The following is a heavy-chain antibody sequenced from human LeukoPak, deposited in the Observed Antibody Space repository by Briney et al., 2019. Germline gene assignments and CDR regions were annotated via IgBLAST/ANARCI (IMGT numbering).Heavy chain of an antibody. CDR2: INHSGST. CDR1: GGSFSGYY. J-gene: IGHJ4*02. V-gene: IGHV4-34*01. CDR3: ARGRYFDY. Sequence: SETLSLTCAVYGGSFSGYYWTWIRQPPGKGLEWTGEINHSGSTNYNPSLKSRVTISVDMSKNQISLKLSSVTATDTAVYYCARGRYFDYWGQGTLVTVSS.